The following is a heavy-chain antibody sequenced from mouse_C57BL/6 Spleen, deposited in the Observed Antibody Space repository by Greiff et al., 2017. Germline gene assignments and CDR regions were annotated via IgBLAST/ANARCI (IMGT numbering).Heavy chain of an antibody. D-gene: IGHD1-1*01. CDR3: ASAFTTVDY. CDR1: GYTFTSYW. CDR2: LHPNGGST. V-gene: IGHV1-64*01. Sequence: QFHLQQPGAELVKPGASVKLSCKASGYTFTSYWMHWVKQRPGQGLEWIGMLHPNGGSTNSNEKFKSKDTLPVDNSSSTAYMQLSNLTSEDSAVDYCASAFTTVDYWGKGTTLTVSS. J-gene: IGHJ2*01.